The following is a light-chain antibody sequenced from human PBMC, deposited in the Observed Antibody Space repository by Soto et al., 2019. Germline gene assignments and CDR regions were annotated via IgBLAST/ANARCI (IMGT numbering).Light chain of an antibody. CDR1: SSDVGTYDF. J-gene: IGLJ1*01. Sequence: QSALTQPRSVSGSPGQSVTISCTGTSSDVGTYDFVSWYQQHPGKAPRLMIFDVSERPSGVPDRFSGSKSGNTASLTIYGLQSEDEADYYCCLYAVTFYVFGTGTKVTVL. V-gene: IGLV2-11*01. CDR3: CLYAVTFYV. CDR2: DVS.